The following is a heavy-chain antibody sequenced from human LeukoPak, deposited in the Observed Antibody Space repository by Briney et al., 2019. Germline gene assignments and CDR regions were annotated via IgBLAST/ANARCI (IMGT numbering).Heavy chain of an antibody. CDR1: GGTFSSYA. CDR3: ARGEGYCTNGVCSSLGWFDP. CDR2: IIPIFGTA. D-gene: IGHD2-8*01. V-gene: IGHV1-69*06. Sequence: SVKVSCKASGGTFSSYAISWVRQAPGQGLEWMGRIIPIFGTANYAQKFQGRVTITADKSTSTAYMELSSLRSEDTAVYYCARGEGYCTNGVCSSLGWFDPWGQGTLVTVFS. J-gene: IGHJ5*02.